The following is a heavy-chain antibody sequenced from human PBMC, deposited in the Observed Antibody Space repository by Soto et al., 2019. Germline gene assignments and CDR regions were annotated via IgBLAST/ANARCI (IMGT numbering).Heavy chain of an antibody. Sequence: QVRLQESGPGLVKPSQTLSLTCSVSGGSISSGNFYWSWIRQPLGKALEWIGYIYNAGGTSYNPSLKSRLSISADTSKNQFFLRLTSVTAADTAVYYCARGTPLDFWGQGTLVTVSS. J-gene: IGHJ4*02. CDR2: IYNAGGT. CDR1: GGSISSGNFY. V-gene: IGHV4-30-4*01. CDR3: ARGTPLDF.